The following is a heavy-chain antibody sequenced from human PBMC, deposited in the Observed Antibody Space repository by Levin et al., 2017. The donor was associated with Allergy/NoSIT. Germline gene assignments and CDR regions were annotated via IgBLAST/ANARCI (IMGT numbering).Heavy chain of an antibody. J-gene: IGHJ5*02. CDR3: ARGADYSSGWDNWFDP. CDR2: IWYDGSNK. D-gene: IGHD6-19*01. Sequence: GGSLRLSCAASGFTFSSYGMHWVRQAPGKGLEWVAVIWYDGSNKYYADSVKGRFTISRDNSKNTLYLQMNSLRAEDTAVYYCARGADYSSGWDNWFDPWGQGTLVTVSS. CDR1: GFTFSSYG. V-gene: IGHV3-33*01.